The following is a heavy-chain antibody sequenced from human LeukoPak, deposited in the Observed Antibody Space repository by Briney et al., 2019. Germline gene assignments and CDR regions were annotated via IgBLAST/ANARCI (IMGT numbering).Heavy chain of an antibody. CDR3: ARGIMITFGGVSTYYFDY. CDR1: GFTFSSYA. Sequence: GGSLRLSCAASGFTFSSYAMSWVRQAPGKGLEWVSSISSSSSYIYYADSVKGRFTISRDNAKNSLYLQMNSLRAEDTAVYYCARGIMITFGGVSTYYFDYWGQGTLVTVSS. D-gene: IGHD3-16*01. V-gene: IGHV3-21*01. CDR2: ISSSSSYI. J-gene: IGHJ4*02.